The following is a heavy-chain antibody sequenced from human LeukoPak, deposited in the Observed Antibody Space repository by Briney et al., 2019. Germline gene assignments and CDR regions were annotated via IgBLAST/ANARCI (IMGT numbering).Heavy chain of an antibody. CDR2: IYPGDSDT. J-gene: IGHJ4*02. CDR3: ARSSAMTYNGPRDY. CDR1: GYSFTSYW. V-gene: IGHV5-51*01. D-gene: IGHD3-10*01. Sequence: GEPLKISCKGSGYSFTSYWIGWVRQMPGKGLEWIGIIYPGDSDTRYSPSFQGQVTISADKSISTAFLQWSSLQASDTAMYYCARSSAMTYNGPRDYWGQGTLATVSS.